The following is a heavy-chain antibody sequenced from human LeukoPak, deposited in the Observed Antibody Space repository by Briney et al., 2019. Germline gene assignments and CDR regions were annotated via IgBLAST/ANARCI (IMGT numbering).Heavy chain of an antibody. J-gene: IGHJ3*02. D-gene: IGHD5-18*01. CDR1: GDSISSGYY. V-gene: IGHV4-38-2*01. CDR2: IYHSGST. Sequence: PSETLSLTCAVSGDSISSGYYRGWIRQPPGKGLEWIGSIYHSGSTHYNPSLKSRVTISVDTSKNQFSLNLSSVTAADTAMYYCARIRAALIVSPAMVGAFDIWGHGTMVAVSS. CDR3: ARIRAALIVSPAMVGAFDI.